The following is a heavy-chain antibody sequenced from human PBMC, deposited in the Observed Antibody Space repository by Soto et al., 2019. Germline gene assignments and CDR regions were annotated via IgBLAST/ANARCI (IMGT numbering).Heavy chain of an antibody. CDR1: GGCISRYY. J-gene: IGHJ5*02. Sequence: SDSMSLPCTADGGCISRYYRSWIRQPPGKGLEWIGYIYYSGSTNYNPSLKSRVTISVDTSKNQFSLKLSSVTAADTAVYYCARILSSYIAAADRIWFDPWCQ. CDR3: ARILSSYIAAADRIWFDP. D-gene: IGHD6-13*01. CDR2: IYYSGST. V-gene: IGHV4-59*07.